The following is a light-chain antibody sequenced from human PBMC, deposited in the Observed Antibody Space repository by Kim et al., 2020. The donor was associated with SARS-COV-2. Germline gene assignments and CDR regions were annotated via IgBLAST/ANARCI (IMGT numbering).Light chain of an antibody. V-gene: IGLV2-14*03. CDR2: DSS. CDR3: SSHTTSSTYV. CDR1: RSDVGGYNS. J-gene: IGLJ1*01. Sequence: GQSITLSCTGTRSDVGGYNSVSWYQQHPGKAPKLMIYDSSGRASGVSTRFSGSQSGNTASLTISGLRDEDEADYYCSSHTTSSTYVFGSGTKVTVL.